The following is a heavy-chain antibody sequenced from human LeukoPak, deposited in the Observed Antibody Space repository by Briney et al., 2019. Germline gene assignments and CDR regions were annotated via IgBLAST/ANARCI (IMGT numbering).Heavy chain of an antibody. V-gene: IGHV1-8*01. CDR1: GYTFTSYD. CDR2: INLNSGST. Sequence: GASVKVSCKASGYTFTSYDINCGRQATGQGVEWMGWINLNSGSTGYAKRFQGRVTTPRNTSTSTGYMELSSLRSEDTAVYYCARGWEAVAGTDYWGQGTLVTVSS. J-gene: IGHJ4*02. CDR3: ARGWEAVAGTDY. D-gene: IGHD6-19*01.